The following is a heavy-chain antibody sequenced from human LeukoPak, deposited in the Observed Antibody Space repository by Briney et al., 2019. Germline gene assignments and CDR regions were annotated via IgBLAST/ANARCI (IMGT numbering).Heavy chain of an antibody. D-gene: IGHD3-10*01. CDR3: ARDIDYGSGSDY. J-gene: IGHJ4*02. Sequence: PSETLSLTCAVYGGSFSGYYWSWIRQPPGKGLEWIGEINHSGSTNYNPSLKSRVTISVDTSKNQFSLKLSSVTAADTAVYYCARDIDYGSGSDYWGQGTLVTVSS. CDR2: INHSGST. CDR1: GGSFSGYY. V-gene: IGHV4-34*01.